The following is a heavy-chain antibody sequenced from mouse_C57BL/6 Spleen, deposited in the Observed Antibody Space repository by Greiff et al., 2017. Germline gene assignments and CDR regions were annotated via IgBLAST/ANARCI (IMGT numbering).Heavy chain of an antibody. CDR2: INPSNGGT. CDR1: GYTFTSYW. Sequence: QVQLQQSGTELVQPGASVKLSCKASGYTFTSYWMHWVKQRPGQGLEWIGNINPSNGGTNYNEKFKSKATLTVDKSSSTAYLQLSRLTSEDSAVYYCARGGTVVAKYYFDYWGQGTTLTVSS. V-gene: IGHV1-53*01. D-gene: IGHD1-1*01. CDR3: ARGGTVVAKYYFDY. J-gene: IGHJ2*01.